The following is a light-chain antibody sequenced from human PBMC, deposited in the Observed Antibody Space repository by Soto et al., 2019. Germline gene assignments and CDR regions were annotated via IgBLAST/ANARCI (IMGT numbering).Light chain of an antibody. J-gene: IGLJ3*02. Sequence: QSVLTQPASVSGSPGQSVTISCTGTSSDVGTYNLVSWYQQQPGKAPKLMIYDGTKRPSGVSNRFSGSKSGNTASLTISGLQDEDEADYYCCSYAGSPWVFGGGTKLTVL. V-gene: IGLV2-23*01. CDR3: CSYAGSPWV. CDR1: SSDVGTYNL. CDR2: DGT.